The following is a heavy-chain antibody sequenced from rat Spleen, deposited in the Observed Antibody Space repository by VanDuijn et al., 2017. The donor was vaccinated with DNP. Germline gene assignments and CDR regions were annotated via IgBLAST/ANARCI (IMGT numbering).Heavy chain of an antibody. J-gene: IGHJ3*01. Sequence: EVQLVESGGGLVQPGRSMKLSCAASGFTFSNYYMAWVRQAPRKGLEWVAAISPRGSRTYYPDSMKGRFTISRDDAKSSLYLQMNSLKSEDTATYYCTIETRVYGYWGQGTLVTVSS. CDR2: ISPRGSRT. CDR3: TIETRVYGY. CDR1: GFTFSNYY. V-gene: IGHV5-27*01. D-gene: IGHD1-4*01.